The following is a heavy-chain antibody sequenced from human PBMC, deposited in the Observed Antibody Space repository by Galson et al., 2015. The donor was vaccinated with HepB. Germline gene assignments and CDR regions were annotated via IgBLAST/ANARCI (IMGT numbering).Heavy chain of an antibody. CDR1: GDSISNYY. CDR3: VRDPAGHKYGQALDC. V-gene: IGHV4-59*12. J-gene: IGHJ4*02. CDR2: VYYSGST. D-gene: IGHD5-18*01. Sequence: ETLSLTCSVSGDSISNYYWNWIRQPPGKGLEWIGYVYYSGSTNYNPSLKSRVIMSVDTSKNQISLRLNSVTPEDTAVYYCVRDPAGHKYGQALDCWGRGTLVTVSS.